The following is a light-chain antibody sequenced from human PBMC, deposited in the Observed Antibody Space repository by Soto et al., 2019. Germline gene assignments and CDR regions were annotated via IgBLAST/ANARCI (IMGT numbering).Light chain of an antibody. CDR1: QSVGIY. CDR3: QQRDIWPPLT. J-gene: IGKJ4*01. V-gene: IGKV3-11*01. Sequence: VLTQSPATLSVSLGERATLSCKASQSVGIYLGWFQQKPGQAPRILIYDASNRAGGVPARFNASGSGTDFTLTISSLEAEDSGIYYCQQRDIWPPLTFGGGTKLEIK. CDR2: DAS.